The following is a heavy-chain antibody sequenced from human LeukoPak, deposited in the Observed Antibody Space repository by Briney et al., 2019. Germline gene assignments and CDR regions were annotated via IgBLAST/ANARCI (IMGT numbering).Heavy chain of an antibody. V-gene: IGHV4-4*09. CDR2: IYASGGT. CDR3: ARHGKGGSHFYAFDI. D-gene: IGHD1-26*01. J-gene: IGHJ3*02. CDR1: GGSISNYY. Sequence: MSSETLSLTCTVSGGSISNYYWSWIRQPPGKGLEWIGYIYASGGTNYNPTLKSRVTISVDTSKNQFSLNLSSVTAADTAVYYCARHGKGGSHFYAFDIWGQGTMVTVSS.